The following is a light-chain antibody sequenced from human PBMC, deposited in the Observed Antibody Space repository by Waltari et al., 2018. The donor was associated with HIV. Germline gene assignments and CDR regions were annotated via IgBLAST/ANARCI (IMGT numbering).Light chain of an antibody. CDR2: EVS. CDR3: SSYAGSNVI. CDR1: SSDVGGYNY. V-gene: IGLV2-8*01. J-gene: IGLJ2*01. Sequence: QSALTQPPSASGSPGQSVTISCTGTSSDVGGYNYVSWYQQHPDKAPTLMIYEVSKRPSGVPDRFSGSKSGNTASLTVSGLQAEDEADYYCSSYAGSNVIFGGGTKLTVL.